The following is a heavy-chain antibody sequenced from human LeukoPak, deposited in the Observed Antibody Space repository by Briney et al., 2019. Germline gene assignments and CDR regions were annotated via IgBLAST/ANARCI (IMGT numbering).Heavy chain of an antibody. Sequence: GASVKVSCKASGYTFTGYYMHWVRQAPGQGLEWMGWINPNSGGTNYAQKFQGRVTMTRDTSISTAYMELSRLRSDDTAVYYCARDPIPMIVENDAFDIWGQGTMVTVSS. CDR2: INPNSGGT. J-gene: IGHJ3*02. D-gene: IGHD3-22*01. CDR1: GYTFTGYY. V-gene: IGHV1-2*02. CDR3: ARDPIPMIVENDAFDI.